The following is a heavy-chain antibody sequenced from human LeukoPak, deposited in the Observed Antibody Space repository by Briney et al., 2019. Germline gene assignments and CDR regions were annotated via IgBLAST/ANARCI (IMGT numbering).Heavy chain of an antibody. CDR3: ARGAMVGAVAGS. V-gene: IGHV4-34*01. Sequence: SETLSLTCAVYGGGGSFSGFYWSWIRQPAGKGLEWIGEITHSGSTNYNPSLKSRVTISVDTSKNQISLKMSSVTAADTAVYYCARGAMVGAVAGSWGQGTLVTVSS. CDR2: ITHSGST. J-gene: IGHJ4*02. D-gene: IGHD6-19*01. CDR1: GGGGSFSGFY.